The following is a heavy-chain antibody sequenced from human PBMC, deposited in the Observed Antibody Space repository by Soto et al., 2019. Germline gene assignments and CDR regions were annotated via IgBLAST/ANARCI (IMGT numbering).Heavy chain of an antibody. CDR2: INPNSGGT. CDR1: GYTFTGYY. CDR3: ARDFGEDYYDSSGYYYPTSDY. V-gene: IGHV1-2*02. J-gene: IGHJ4*02. Sequence: ASVKVSCKASGYTFTGYYMYWVRQAPGQGLEWMGWINPNSGGTNYAQKFQGRVTMTRDTSISTAYMEMSRLRSDDTAVYYCARDFGEDYYDSSGYYYPTSDYWGQGTLVTVSS. D-gene: IGHD3-22*01.